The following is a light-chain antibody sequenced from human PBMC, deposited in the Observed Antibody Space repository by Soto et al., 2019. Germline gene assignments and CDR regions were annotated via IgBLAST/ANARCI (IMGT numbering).Light chain of an antibody. J-gene: IGLJ1*01. Sequence: QSVLTQPPSASGSPGQSVTISCTGTSSDVGGYNFVSWYQHHPGKAPKLMIYQVSKRPSGVPDRFSGSKSGNTASLTVSGLQAEDEDDYYCSSYAGSNNFVFGTGTKVTVL. CDR1: SSDVGGYNF. CDR3: SSYAGSNNFV. CDR2: QVS. V-gene: IGLV2-8*01.